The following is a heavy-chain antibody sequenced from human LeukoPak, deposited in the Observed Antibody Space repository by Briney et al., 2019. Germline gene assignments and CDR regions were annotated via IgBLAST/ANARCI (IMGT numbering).Heavy chain of an antibody. CDR2: IKHDGIEK. CDR3: ARDVGLAAGGMMDALDI. Sequence: GGSLRLSCAAPGFTFRSYWMNSVRQAPRKGLERLANIKHDGIEKYYVHTVKGRFTISTDKTKNSMYMQMNSLRAEDTAVYYCARDVGLAAGGMMDALDIWGQGTMVTVSS. V-gene: IGHV3-7*05. D-gene: IGHD6-13*01. CDR1: GFTFRSYW. J-gene: IGHJ3*02.